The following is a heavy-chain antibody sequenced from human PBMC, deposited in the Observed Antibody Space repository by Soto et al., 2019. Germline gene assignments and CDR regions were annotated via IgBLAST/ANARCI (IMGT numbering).Heavy chain of an antibody. V-gene: IGHV3-30-3*01. CDR2: IPYEGSNT. D-gene: IGHD1-1*01. Sequence: QVHLVASGGGVVQPGKSLRLSCVASGFTFDTYGIHWGRQAPGKGLQWVALIPYEGSNTYYADSVRGRFTISRDNSKNTLSLQMNTLRPEDTGVYYCARVTPGNNLYYFSGLDFWGQGTSVTVSS. J-gene: IGHJ6*02. CDR3: ARVTPGNNLYYFSGLDF. CDR1: GFTFDTYG.